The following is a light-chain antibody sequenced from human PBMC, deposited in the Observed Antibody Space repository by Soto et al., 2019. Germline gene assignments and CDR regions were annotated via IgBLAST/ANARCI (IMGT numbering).Light chain of an antibody. CDR1: SSNLGAGFD. CDR3: HSFDNNVRAYL. J-gene: IGLJ1*01. CDR2: ANT. V-gene: IGLV1-40*01. Sequence: QSALTQPPSVSGAPGQRVTISCTGSSSNLGAGFDVHWYQQIPGTVPKLLIYANTLRPSGVPDRFSASKSGTSASLAITGVQAEDEGEYYCHSFDNNVRAYLFGNGTKVTVL.